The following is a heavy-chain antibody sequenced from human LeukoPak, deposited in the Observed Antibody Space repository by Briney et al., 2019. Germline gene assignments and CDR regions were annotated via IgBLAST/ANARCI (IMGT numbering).Heavy chain of an antibody. J-gene: IGHJ4*02. CDR2: ISYDGSNK. CDR3: ARDWGSSSSDY. Sequence: GRSLRLSCAASGFTFSSYAMHWVRQAAGKGLEWVAVISYDGSNKYYADSVKGRFTISRDNSKNTLYLQMNSLRAEDTAVYYCARDWGSSSSDYWGQGTLVTVST. CDR1: GFTFSSYA. D-gene: IGHD6-6*01. V-gene: IGHV3-30-3*01.